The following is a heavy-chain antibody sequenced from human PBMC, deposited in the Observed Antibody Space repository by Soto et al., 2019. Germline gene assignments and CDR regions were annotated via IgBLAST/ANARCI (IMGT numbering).Heavy chain of an antibody. D-gene: IGHD6-6*01. Sequence: EVQLLESGGGLVQPGGSLRLSCAASEFNFSSYAMSWVRQAPGKGMEWVSAISGSGGSTYYADSVKGRFTISRDNSKNTLYLQMNSLTAEDTAVSYCAKEPRSSISARPQKIWGQGTLVTVSS. CDR3: AKEPRSSISARPQKI. J-gene: IGHJ4*02. CDR1: EFNFSSYA. CDR2: ISGSGGST. V-gene: IGHV3-23*01.